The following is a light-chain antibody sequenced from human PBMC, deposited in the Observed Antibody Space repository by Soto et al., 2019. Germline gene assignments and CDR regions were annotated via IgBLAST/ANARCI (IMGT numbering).Light chain of an antibody. CDR3: CSYAGSNVFV. CDR2: EVT. V-gene: IGLV2-23*02. J-gene: IGLJ1*01. Sequence: QSVLNQPASVSGSPADAITISCTWSNTYIVNYNIVSWYQQHPDKAPQLIIYEVTKRPSGVSNRFSGSKSGNTASLTISGLQAEDEGDYHCCSYAGSNVFVLVTGTNVTVL. CDR1: NTYIVNYNI.